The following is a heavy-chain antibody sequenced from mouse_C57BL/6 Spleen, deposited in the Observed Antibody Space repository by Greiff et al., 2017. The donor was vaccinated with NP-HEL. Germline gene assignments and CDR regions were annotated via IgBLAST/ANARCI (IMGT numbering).Heavy chain of an antibody. V-gene: IGHV1-53*01. CDR1: GYTFTSYW. D-gene: IGHD1-1*01. Sequence: QVHVKQPGTELVKPGASVKLSCKASGYTFTSYWMHWVKQRPGQGLEWIGNINPSNGGTNYNEKFKSKATLTVDKSSSTAYMQLSSLTSEDSAVYYCARSGGTTVVATTADYWGQGTTLTVSS. CDR3: ARSGGTTVVATTADY. CDR2: INPSNGGT. J-gene: IGHJ2*01.